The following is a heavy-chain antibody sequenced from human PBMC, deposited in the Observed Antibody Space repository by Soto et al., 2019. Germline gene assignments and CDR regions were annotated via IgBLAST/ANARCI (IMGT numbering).Heavy chain of an antibody. Sequence: GASVKVSCKASGGTFSSYAISWVRQAPGQGLEWMGGIIPIFGTANYAQKFQGRVTITADESTSTAYMELSSLRSEDTAVYYCARGPFITIFGVVTPSYYYYYGMDVWGQGTTVTVSS. J-gene: IGHJ6*02. CDR3: ARGPFITIFGVVTPSYYYYYGMDV. V-gene: IGHV1-69*13. CDR1: GGTFSSYA. D-gene: IGHD3-3*01. CDR2: IIPIFGTA.